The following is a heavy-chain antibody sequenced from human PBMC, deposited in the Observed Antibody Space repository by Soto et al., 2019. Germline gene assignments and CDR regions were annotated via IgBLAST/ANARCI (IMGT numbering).Heavy chain of an antibody. CDR1: GYTVITYG. J-gene: IGHJ4*02. Sequence: QVQLVQSGAEVKKPGASVKVSCKASGYTVITYGINWVREAPGQVLEWMAWISAYNGNTYYAQNFQGRVTITTDTSTSTAYIEMRRLRSDDTAIDYCERGTYKDFWGQGTLVTVYS. CDR3: ERGTYKDF. V-gene: IGHV1-18*01. CDR2: ISAYNGNT. D-gene: IGHD1-1*01.